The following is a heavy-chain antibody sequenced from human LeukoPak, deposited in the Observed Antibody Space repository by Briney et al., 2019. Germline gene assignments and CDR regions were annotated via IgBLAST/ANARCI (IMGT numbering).Heavy chain of an antibody. Sequence: GGSLRLSCAASGVTFSNYAMSWVRQAPGKGLEWVSAISGSGGSTYYADSVKGRFTISRDNSKNTLYLQMNSLRAEDTAVYYCAKPSYCGGDCYSEGFDYWGQGTMVTVSS. D-gene: IGHD2-21*02. CDR2: ISGSGGST. CDR3: AKPSYCGGDCYSEGFDY. J-gene: IGHJ4*02. CDR1: GVTFSNYA. V-gene: IGHV3-23*01.